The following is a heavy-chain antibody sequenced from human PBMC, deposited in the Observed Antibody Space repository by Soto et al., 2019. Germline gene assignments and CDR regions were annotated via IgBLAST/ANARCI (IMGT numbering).Heavy chain of an antibody. J-gene: IGHJ4*02. D-gene: IGHD3-3*01. CDR1: GYNFAGYW. CDR3: ARGGVSTRTFDY. CDR2: IYPSDSDT. Sequence: GESLKSSCKGSGYNFAGYWIAGVRQMPGKGLELMGIIYPSDSDTRYRPSFQGQVTISADKSISSAYLQWSSLRASDTAMYYCARGGVSTRTFDYWGQGTPVTVSS. V-gene: IGHV5-51*01.